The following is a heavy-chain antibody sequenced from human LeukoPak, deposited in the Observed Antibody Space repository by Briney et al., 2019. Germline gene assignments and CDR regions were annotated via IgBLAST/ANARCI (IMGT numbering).Heavy chain of an antibody. J-gene: IGHJ3*02. Sequence: PGGSLRLSCAASGFTFSSYWMGWVRQAPGKGLEWVANIKPDGSEKYYMDSVKGRFTISRDTAKNMLYLQMNSLRADDTAVYYCARGTLKTTVATYGFDIWGQGTMVTVSS. V-gene: IGHV3-7*02. CDR2: IKPDGSEK. CDR1: GFTFSSYW. CDR3: ARGTLKTTVATYGFDI. D-gene: IGHD4-17*01.